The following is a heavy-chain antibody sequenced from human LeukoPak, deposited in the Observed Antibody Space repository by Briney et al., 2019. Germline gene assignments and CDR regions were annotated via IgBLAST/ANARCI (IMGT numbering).Heavy chain of an antibody. Sequence: PSETLSLTCTVSGGSVSSGSYYWNWIRQPPGRGLEWIGYIYYSGSTKYNPSLKSRVTIPVDTSKNQFSLKLSSVTAADTAVYYCARSAVGSSWYYFDYWGQGTLVTVSS. CDR1: GGSVSSGSYY. D-gene: IGHD6-13*01. J-gene: IGHJ4*02. V-gene: IGHV4-61*01. CDR2: IYYSGST. CDR3: ARSAVGSSWYYFDY.